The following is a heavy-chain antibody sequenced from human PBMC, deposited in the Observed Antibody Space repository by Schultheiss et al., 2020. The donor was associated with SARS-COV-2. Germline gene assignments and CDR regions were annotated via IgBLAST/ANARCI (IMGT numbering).Heavy chain of an antibody. J-gene: IGHJ2*01. CDR1: GGSFSSYY. CDR2: INHSGST. CDR3: ARGRYCSSTSCYWGWYFDL. Sequence: SETLSLTCAVYGGSFSSYYWSWIRQPPGKGLEWIGEINHSGSTNYNPSLKSRVTISVDTSKNQFSLKLSSVTAADTAVYYCARGRYCSSTSCYWGWYFDLWGRGTLVTVSS. V-gene: IGHV4-34*01. D-gene: IGHD2-2*01.